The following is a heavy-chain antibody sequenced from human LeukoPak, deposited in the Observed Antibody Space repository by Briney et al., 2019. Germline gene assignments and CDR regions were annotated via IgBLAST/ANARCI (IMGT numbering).Heavy chain of an antibody. J-gene: IGHJ4*02. Sequence: ASVKVSCKASGYTFTGYYMHWVQQAPGQGLEWMGWINPNSGGTNYAQKFQGRVTMTRDASISTAYMELSRLRSDDTAVYYCASRPTRRYCSSTSCIDYWGQGTLVTVSS. V-gene: IGHV1-2*02. CDR2: INPNSGGT. CDR1: GYTFTGYY. D-gene: IGHD2-2*01. CDR3: ASRPTRRYCSSTSCIDY.